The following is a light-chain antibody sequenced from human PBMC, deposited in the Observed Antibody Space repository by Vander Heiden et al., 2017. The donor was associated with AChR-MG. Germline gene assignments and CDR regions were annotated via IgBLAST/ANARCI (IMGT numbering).Light chain of an antibody. CDR3: AAWDDRLNGPL. V-gene: IGLV1-44*01. CDR1: SSNIGSNA. CDR2: SNN. Sequence: QSVLTQPPSASGTPGQRVTISCSGSSSNIGSNAVNWYQQLPGTAPKLLIYSNNQRPSGVPDRFSGSKSGTSASLAISGLQSEDEADYYCAAWDDRLNGPLFGGGTQLTVL. J-gene: IGLJ2*01.